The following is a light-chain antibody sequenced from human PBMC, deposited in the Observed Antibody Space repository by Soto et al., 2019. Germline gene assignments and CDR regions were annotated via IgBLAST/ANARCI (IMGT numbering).Light chain of an antibody. J-gene: IGKJ1*01. CDR1: QSVSSSD. Sequence: EIVLTQSPGTLSLSPGERATLSCRASQSVSSSDLPWYQQKPGQAPRLLIYGASSRATGLPDRFSGSGSGTDFTLTISRLEPEDFAVYYCQQYGSSPRTFGQGTKVDIK. CDR2: GAS. V-gene: IGKV3-20*01. CDR3: QQYGSSPRT.